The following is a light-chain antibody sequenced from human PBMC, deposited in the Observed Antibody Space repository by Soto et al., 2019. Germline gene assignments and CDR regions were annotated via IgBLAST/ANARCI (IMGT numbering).Light chain of an antibody. V-gene: IGLV2-11*01. Sequence: QSALTQPRSVSGSPGQSVTISCTGTSSDFGGYNYVSWYQHHPGKAPKLMIYDVSERPSGVPDRFSGSKSGNTASLTISGIQAEDEADYYCCSYAGTFYVFGTGTKVTVL. CDR1: SSDFGGYNY. CDR3: CSYAGTFYV. CDR2: DVS. J-gene: IGLJ1*01.